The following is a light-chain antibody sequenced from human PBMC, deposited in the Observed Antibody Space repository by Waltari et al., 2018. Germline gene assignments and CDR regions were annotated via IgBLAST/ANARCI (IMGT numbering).Light chain of an antibody. CDR3: LERSNWPPT. CDR2: DAS. J-gene: IGKJ4*01. Sequence: EIVLTQSPATLSLSPGDRATLSVRASQSVGRSLSVYHHKPGQPPRLLIYDASTRAAGVPARISGSGSAADFTLTIGSLEPEDFAVYFCLERSNWPPTFGGGTTVEI. V-gene: IGKV3-11*01. CDR1: QSVGRS.